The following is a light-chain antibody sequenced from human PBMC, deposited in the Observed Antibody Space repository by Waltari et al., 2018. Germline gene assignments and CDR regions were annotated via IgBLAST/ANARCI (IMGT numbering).Light chain of an antibody. V-gene: IGLV2-11*01. Sequence: QSALTQPRSVSGSPGQSVTISCTGTSSDVGVYDYVSWYQQHPGIAPKLMIYDVSKRPSGVPDRFSGSKSGNTASLTISGLQAEDEAEYYCCSYAGTYSLVFGGGTKLTVL. CDR3: CSYAGTYSLV. CDR1: SSDVGVYDY. CDR2: DVS. J-gene: IGLJ2*01.